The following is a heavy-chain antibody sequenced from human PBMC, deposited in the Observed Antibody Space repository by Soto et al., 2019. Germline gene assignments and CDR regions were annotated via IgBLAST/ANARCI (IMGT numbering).Heavy chain of an antibody. CDR1: GYTFTDYY. CDR2: VDSADGET. CDR3: GTVGRLGSTGASTYGMDV. D-gene: IGHD1-26*01. J-gene: IGHJ6*02. Sequence: EVQLVQSGAEVKKPGATVKLSCKVSGYTFTDYYVHWVQQAPGKGLEWMGLVDSADGETIYAEKFQGRVTMTAETSTDTAYMELTSLRSEDAAVYYCGTVGRLGSTGASTYGMDVWGQGTTVTVSS. V-gene: IGHV1-69-2*01.